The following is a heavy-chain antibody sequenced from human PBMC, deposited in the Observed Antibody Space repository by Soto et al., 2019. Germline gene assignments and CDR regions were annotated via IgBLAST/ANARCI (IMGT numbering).Heavy chain of an antibody. CDR3: ARGRGVGGWSHFEY. V-gene: IGHV3-23*01. CDR2: IGGGGATT. CDR1: GFTFSSFV. J-gene: IGHJ4*02. D-gene: IGHD6-19*01. Sequence: EVQLLESGGGLVQPGGSLRLSCAASGFTFSSFVMTWVRQAPGKGLQWVSNIGGGGATTYYADSVQGQFTVSRDNSKDTLYLQMNSLRVDDTAVYYCARGRGVGGWSHFEYWGQGTLVTVSS.